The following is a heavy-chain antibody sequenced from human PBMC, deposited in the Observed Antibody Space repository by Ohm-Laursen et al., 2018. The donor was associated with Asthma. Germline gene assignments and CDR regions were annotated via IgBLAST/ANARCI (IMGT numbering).Heavy chain of an antibody. Sequence: TLSLTWSVSGGSISGDEYFWIWLRQPPGKGLELIGYIFHSGSTHDNPSLKSRLTISADRSKNQVSLKLTSVTAADTAVYYCARGLSGTYFYLDYWGQGTLVTVSS. CDR3: ARGLSGTYFYLDY. D-gene: IGHD1-26*01. CDR1: GGSISGDEYF. J-gene: IGHJ4*02. CDR2: IFHSGST. V-gene: IGHV4-30-4*01.